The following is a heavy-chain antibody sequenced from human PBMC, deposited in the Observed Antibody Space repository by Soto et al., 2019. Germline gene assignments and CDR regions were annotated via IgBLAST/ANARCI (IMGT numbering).Heavy chain of an antibody. V-gene: IGHV2-5*02. CDR1: GFSLSTSGVG. D-gene: IGHD6-19*01. Sequence: QITLKESGPTLVKPTQTLTLTCTFSGFSLSTSGVGVGWIRQPPGKALEWLALIYWDDDKRYSPSLKSRLTTXKXTXXNQVVLTMTNMDPVDTATYYCAHSPYSSGWYVVKVWGQGTLVTVSS. CDR2: IYWDDDK. J-gene: IGHJ4*02. CDR3: AHSPYSSGWYVVKV.